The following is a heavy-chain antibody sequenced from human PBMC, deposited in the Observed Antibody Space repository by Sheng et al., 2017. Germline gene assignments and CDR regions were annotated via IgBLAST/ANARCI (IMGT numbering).Heavy chain of an antibody. CDR1: GGSISSYY. V-gene: IGHV4-59*01. CDR3: ARAYLGWFDP. Sequence: QVQLQESGPGLVKPSETLSLTCTVSGGSISSYYWSWIRQPPGKGLEWIGYIYYSGSTNYNPSLKSRVTISVDTSKNQFSLKLSSVTAADTAVYYCARAYLGWFDPWGQGTLVTVSS. CDR2: IYYSGST. D-gene: IGHD3-10*01. J-gene: IGHJ5*02.